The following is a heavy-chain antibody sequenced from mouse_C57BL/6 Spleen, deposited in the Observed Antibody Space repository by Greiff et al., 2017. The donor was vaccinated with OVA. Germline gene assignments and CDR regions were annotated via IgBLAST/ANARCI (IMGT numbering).Heavy chain of an antibody. CDR1: GYTFTSYW. J-gene: IGHJ4*01. V-gene: IGHV1-64*01. Sequence: QVQLKESGAELVKPGASVKLSCKASGYTFTSYWMHWVKQRPGQGLEWIGMIHPNSGSTNYNEKFKSKATLTVDKSSSTAYMQLSSLTSEDSAVYYCARDYAMDYWGQGTSVTVSS. CDR2: IHPNSGST. CDR3: ARDYAMDY.